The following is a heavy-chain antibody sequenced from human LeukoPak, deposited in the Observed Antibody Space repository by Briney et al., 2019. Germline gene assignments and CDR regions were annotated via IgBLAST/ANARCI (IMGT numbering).Heavy chain of an antibody. J-gene: IGHJ6*03. V-gene: IGHV3-74*01. CDR3: ARDPTTYYYMDV. D-gene: IGHD4-11*01. CDR1: GFTFSSHW. Sequence: GGSLRLSCAASGFTFSSHWMHWVRQAPGKGLEWVSRLNSDGSSRSFADSVRGRVTISRDNAKNTLYLQMNSLRAEDTAVYYCARDPTTYYYMDVWGKGTTATVSS. CDR2: LNSDGSSR.